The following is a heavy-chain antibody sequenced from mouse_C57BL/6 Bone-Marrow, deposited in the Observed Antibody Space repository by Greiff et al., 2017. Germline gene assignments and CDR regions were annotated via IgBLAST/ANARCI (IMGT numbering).Heavy chain of an antibody. CDR3: AREWFYYGRSYAMDY. D-gene: IGHD1-1*01. CDR1: GYTFTSYW. CDR2: IYPGSGST. V-gene: IGHV1-55*01. J-gene: IGHJ4*01. Sequence: QVHVKQPGAELVKPGASVKMSCKASGYTFTSYWITWVKQRPGQGLEWIGDIYPGSGSTNYNETFKSKATLTVDTSSSTAYMQLSSLTSEDTSGYYCAREWFYYGRSYAMDYWGQGTAGTVSS.